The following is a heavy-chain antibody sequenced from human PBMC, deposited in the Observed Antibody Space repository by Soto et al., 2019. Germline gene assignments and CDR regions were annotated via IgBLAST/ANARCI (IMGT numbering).Heavy chain of an antibody. CDR2: LYYGGRT. Sequence: PSETLSLTCTVSGGSISSSGYYWGWIRQPPGKRLEWIGSLYYGGRTYYNQSLKSRVTISVDASRNQFSLQLSSVTVADTALYFCARRRATASPYYSYNLDVWGQGTTVT. V-gene: IGHV4-39*01. D-gene: IGHD1-1*01. CDR1: GGSISSSGYY. J-gene: IGHJ6*02. CDR3: ARRRATASPYYSYNLDV.